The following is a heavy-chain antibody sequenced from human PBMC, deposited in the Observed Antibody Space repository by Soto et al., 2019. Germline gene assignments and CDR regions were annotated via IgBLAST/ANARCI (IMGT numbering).Heavy chain of an antibody. CDR2: IKESGFA. V-gene: IGHV4-34*01. Sequence: SETLSLTCGVYNGSFSDYFWNWIRQPPGKGLEWIGEIKESGFATYNPSLKRRVTMSVDTANNQFFLKVTSVTAADTAVYYCARGKSSGPLYYFDTWGQGTLVTVS. CDR3: ARGKSSGPLYYFDT. CDR1: NGSFSDYF. J-gene: IGHJ4*02. D-gene: IGHD6-19*01.